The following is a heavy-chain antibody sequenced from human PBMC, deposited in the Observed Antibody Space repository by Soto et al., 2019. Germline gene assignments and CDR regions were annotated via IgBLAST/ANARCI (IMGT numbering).Heavy chain of an antibody. CDR3: ARGPTVGDI. V-gene: IGHV1-18*01. Sequence: QVQLVQSGGEVKKPGASVKVSCKASGYTFNSYGISWVRQAPGQGLEWMGWIRVKNGNTNYAQNFQGRFTMNIDTSTSTAYMELRSLTADDTAVYYCARGPTVGDIWGQGTMVIVSS. J-gene: IGHJ3*02. D-gene: IGHD2-21*02. CDR2: IRVKNGNT. CDR1: GYTFNSYG.